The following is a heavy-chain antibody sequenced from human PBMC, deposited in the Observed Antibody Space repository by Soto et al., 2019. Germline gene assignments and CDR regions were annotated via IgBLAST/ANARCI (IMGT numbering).Heavy chain of an antibody. CDR2: MNPDSGNT. CDR3: ARSVGGSNVNFDY. Sequence: QVQLVQSGAEVRTPGASVKVSCKASGYTFTSYDINWVRQATGQGPEWMGWMNPDSGNTGYVQKFQGRVTMNRNTAISTAYMELSSLISEDTAVDYCARSVGGSNVNFDYWGQGTLVTVSS. V-gene: IGHV1-8*01. D-gene: IGHD3-10*01. J-gene: IGHJ4*02. CDR1: GYTFTSYD.